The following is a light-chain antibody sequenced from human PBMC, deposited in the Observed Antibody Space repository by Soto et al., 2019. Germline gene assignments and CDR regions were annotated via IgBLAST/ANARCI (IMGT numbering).Light chain of an antibody. CDR1: QSISSW. J-gene: IGKJ1*01. V-gene: IGKV1-5*01. CDR2: DAS. Sequence: DIQMTQSPSTLSASVGDRVTITCRASQSISSWLAWYQQKPGKAPKLLIYDASNLESGVPSRFSGSGSGTDFTLTISCLQSEDFATYYCQQYYSYPRTFGQGTKVDI. CDR3: QQYYSYPRT.